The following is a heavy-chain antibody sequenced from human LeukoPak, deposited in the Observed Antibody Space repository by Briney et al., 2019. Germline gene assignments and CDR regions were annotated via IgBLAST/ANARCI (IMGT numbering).Heavy chain of an antibody. CDR2: INPSGDTT. V-gene: IGHV1-46*01. CDR1: GYTFITYY. CDR3: ARASDQYFDY. J-gene: IGHJ4*02. Sequence: ASVKVSCKASGYTFITYYMHWGRRAPGEGLEWMGIINPSGDTTNYAQRFQGRVTMTRDTSTSTVYMELSSLKSDDTAVYYCARASDQYFDYWGQGTPVTVSS.